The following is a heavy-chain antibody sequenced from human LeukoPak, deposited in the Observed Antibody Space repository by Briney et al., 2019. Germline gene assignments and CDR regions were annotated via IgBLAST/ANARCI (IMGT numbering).Heavy chain of an antibody. CDR3: ARGSGWYYYYMDV. J-gene: IGHJ6*03. Sequence: GASVKVSCKASGYTFTGYYMHWVRQAPGQGLEWRGRINPNSGGTNYAQKFQGRVTMTRDTSISTAYMELSRLRSDDTAVYYCARGSGWYYYYMDVWGKGTTVTVSS. V-gene: IGHV1-2*06. D-gene: IGHD6-19*01. CDR2: INPNSGGT. CDR1: GYTFTGYY.